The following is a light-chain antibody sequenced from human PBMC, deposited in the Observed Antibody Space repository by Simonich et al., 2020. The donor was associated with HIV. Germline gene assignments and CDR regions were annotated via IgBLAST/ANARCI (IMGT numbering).Light chain of an antibody. V-gene: IGKV3-11*01. CDR2: DAS. CDR3: QQRNNWPLFT. J-gene: IGKJ3*01. Sequence: EIVLTQSPATLSLSPGERATLSCRASQSVSSYLAWYQQKPGQAPRLLIYDASNRATCIPARFSGSGSGTDFTLTVSSLEPEDFAVYYCQQRNNWPLFTFGPGTKVDIK. CDR1: QSVSSY.